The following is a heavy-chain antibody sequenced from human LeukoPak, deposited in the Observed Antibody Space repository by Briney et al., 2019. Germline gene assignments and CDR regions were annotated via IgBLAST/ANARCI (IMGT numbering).Heavy chain of an antibody. CDR3: AREFKGYYYDSSDQNDAFDI. J-gene: IGHJ3*02. Sequence: GGSLRLSCVASGFTFSDYYMSWIRQAPGKGLEWVSYISSSSSYTNYADSVKGRFTISRDNAKNSLYLQMNSLRAEDTAVYYCAREFKGYYYDSSDQNDAFDIWGQGTMVTVSS. D-gene: IGHD3-22*01. CDR1: GFTFSDYY. V-gene: IGHV3-11*05. CDR2: ISSSSSYT.